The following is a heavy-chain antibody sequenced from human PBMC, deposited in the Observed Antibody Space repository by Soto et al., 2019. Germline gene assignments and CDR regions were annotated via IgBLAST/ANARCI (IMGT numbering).Heavy chain of an antibody. CDR2: IYYSGST. Sequence: QVQLQESGPGLVKPSQTLSLTCTVSGGSISSGDYYWSWIRQPPGKGLEGIGYIYYSGSTYYNPSLKMRVTISVDTSKNQFSLKLSAVTAADTAVYYCARAGIAAAGLFDYWGQGTLVTVSS. D-gene: IGHD6-13*01. CDR1: GGSISSGDYY. CDR3: ARAGIAAAGLFDY. V-gene: IGHV4-30-4*01. J-gene: IGHJ4*02.